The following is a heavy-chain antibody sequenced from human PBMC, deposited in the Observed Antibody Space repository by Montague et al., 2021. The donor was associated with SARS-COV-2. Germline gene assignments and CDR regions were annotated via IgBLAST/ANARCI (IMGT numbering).Heavy chain of an antibody. CDR1: GVSISSYY. CDR2: VHYTGST. V-gene: IGHV4-59*04. D-gene: IGHD1-1*01. J-gene: IGHJ6*02. CDR3: AGDDRAGNYASPVYAIDV. Sequence: SETLSLTCTVSGVSISSYYWTWIRQPPGKTLEWIGYVHYTGSTNYISSLTSRVTMSLDTSKNQFSLRLSSVTAADTAVYYCAGDDRAGNYASPVYAIDVWGQGTPVTVSS.